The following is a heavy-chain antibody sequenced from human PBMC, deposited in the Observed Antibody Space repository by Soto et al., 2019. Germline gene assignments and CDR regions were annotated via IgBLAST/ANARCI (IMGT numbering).Heavy chain of an antibody. D-gene: IGHD6-6*01. Sequence: QVQLVQSGAEVKKPGASVKVSCKASGYTFTSYGISWVRQAPGQGLEWMGWISAYNGNTNYAQKLQGRVTMTTDTSTSIAYMELRSMRADDTAVYYCARDLKQLVLTDAFDIWGQGTMVTVSS. CDR1: GYTFTSYG. CDR3: ARDLKQLVLTDAFDI. CDR2: ISAYNGNT. V-gene: IGHV1-18*01. J-gene: IGHJ3*02.